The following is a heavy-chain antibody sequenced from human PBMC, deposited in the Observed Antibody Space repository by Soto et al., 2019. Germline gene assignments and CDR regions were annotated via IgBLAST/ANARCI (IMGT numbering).Heavy chain of an antibody. CDR1: GVSISSGGYY. J-gene: IGHJ4*02. CDR3: AREVKAAGILDY. V-gene: IGHV4-31*03. D-gene: IGHD6-13*01. Sequence: SLTLSLTCTVSGVSISSGGYYLRWIRPHPGKGLEWIGYIYYSGSTYYNPSLKSRVTISVDTSKNQFSLKLSSVTAADTAVYYCAREVKAAGILDYWGQGTLVTVSS. CDR2: IYYSGST.